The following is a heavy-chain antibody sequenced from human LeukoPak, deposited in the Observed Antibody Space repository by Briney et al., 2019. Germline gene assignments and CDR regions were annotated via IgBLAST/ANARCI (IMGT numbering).Heavy chain of an antibody. CDR1: GGSFSGYY. D-gene: IGHD3-3*01. J-gene: IGHJ4*02. V-gene: IGHV4-34*01. Sequence: SETLSLTCAVYGGSFSGYYWSWIRQPPGKGLEWIGEINHSGSTNYNPSLESRVTISVDTSKNQFSLKLSSVTAADTAVYYCARNLRVSFDYWGQGTLVTVSS. CDR2: INHSGST. CDR3: ARNLRVSFDY.